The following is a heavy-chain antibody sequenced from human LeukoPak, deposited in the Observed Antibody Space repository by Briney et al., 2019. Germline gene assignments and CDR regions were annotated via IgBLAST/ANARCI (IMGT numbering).Heavy chain of an antibody. CDR1: GFTFSDYN. CDR3: ARVSSTGYAVSSGLYY. Sequence: PGGSLRLSCAASGFTFSDYNMRWIRQAPGKGLEWLAYISSSVGTIYYADSVKGRFTISRDDGQNSLYLEMNSLRAEDTAVYFCARVSSTGYAVSSGLYYWGQGVLVTVSS. CDR2: ISSSVGTI. J-gene: IGHJ4*02. D-gene: IGHD3-22*01. V-gene: IGHV3-11*01.